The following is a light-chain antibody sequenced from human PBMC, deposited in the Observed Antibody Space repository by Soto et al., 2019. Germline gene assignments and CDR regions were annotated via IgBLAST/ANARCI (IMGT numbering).Light chain of an antibody. Sequence: QSVLTQPPSVSEAPGQRVTISCTGSSSNIGAGYEAHWYQQVPGTAPKLLIYENNNRPSGVPDRFSGSKSGTSASLAIPGLQAEDEAEYYCQSYDSSLSGYVFGTGTKV. CDR3: QSYDSSLSGYV. CDR1: SSNIGAGYE. V-gene: IGLV1-40*01. J-gene: IGLJ1*01. CDR2: ENN.